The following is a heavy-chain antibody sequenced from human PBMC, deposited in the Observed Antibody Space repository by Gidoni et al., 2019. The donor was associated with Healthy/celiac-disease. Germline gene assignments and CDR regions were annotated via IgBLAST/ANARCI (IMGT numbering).Heavy chain of an antibody. Sequence: EVQLVESGGGLVQPGGSLRLSCAASGFTFSSYWMHWVRQAPGKGLVWVSRINSDGSSTSYADPVKGRFTISRDNAKNTLYLQMNSLRAEDTAVYYCVIITGAKGDYWGQGTLVTVSS. CDR3: VIITGAKGDY. J-gene: IGHJ4*02. V-gene: IGHV3-74*01. CDR1: GFTFSSYW. D-gene: IGHD3-10*01. CDR2: INSDGSST.